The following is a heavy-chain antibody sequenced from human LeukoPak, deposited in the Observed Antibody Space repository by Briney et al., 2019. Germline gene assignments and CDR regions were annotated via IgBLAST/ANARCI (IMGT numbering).Heavy chain of an antibody. Sequence: PGGSLRLSCAASGFALSAYSMSWVRQAPGKGLEWVAYIKQDGSERYYVDSVKDRFTISRDNAKNSLALQMNDLRADDTAVYHCVRDYRQWMVSDWGQGTLVTVSS. J-gene: IGHJ4*02. D-gene: IGHD6-19*01. CDR2: IKQDGSER. CDR3: VRDYRQWMVSD. V-gene: IGHV3-7*01. CDR1: GFALSAYS.